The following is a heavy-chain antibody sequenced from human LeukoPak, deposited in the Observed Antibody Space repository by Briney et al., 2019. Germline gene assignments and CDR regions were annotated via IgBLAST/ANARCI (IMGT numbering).Heavy chain of an antibody. CDR1: GFTLSSYG. Sequence: GGSLRLSCAASGFTLSSYGMHWVRQAPGKGLEWVAVIWYDGSNKYYADSVKGRFTISRDNSKNTLYLQMNSLRAEDTAVYYCARGSYDSGSFIDYWGQGTLVTVSS. J-gene: IGHJ4*02. CDR2: IWYDGSNK. CDR3: ARGSYDSGSFIDY. D-gene: IGHD3-10*01. V-gene: IGHV3-33*01.